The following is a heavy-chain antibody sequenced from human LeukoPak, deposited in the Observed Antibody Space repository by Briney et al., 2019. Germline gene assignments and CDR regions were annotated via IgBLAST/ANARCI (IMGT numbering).Heavy chain of an antibody. V-gene: IGHV3-33*01. CDR1: GFTFSSYG. Sequence: GGSLRLSCAASGFTFSSYGMHWVRQAPGKGLEWVAVIWYDGSDEYYADSLKGRFTISRDNSKNTLYLQMNSLRAEDTAVYYCARDRASNPLMLGNWFDPWGQGTLVTVSS. J-gene: IGHJ5*02. CDR2: IWYDGSDE. CDR3: ARDRASNPLMLGNWFDP. D-gene: IGHD3-10*02.